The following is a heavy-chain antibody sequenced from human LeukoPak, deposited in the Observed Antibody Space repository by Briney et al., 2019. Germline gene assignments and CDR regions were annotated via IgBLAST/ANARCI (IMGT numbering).Heavy chain of an antibody. Sequence: ASVKVSCKTSGDTFTNYDINWVRQAAGQGLEWLGWMDPNNGNTGYAQNFQGRVTMTRNTSIMTAYMDLSSLTSDDTAVYYCARKSMVWGHGMDVWGQGTTVTVSS. CDR2: MDPNNGNT. CDR3: ARKSMVWGHGMDV. CDR1: GDTFTNYD. V-gene: IGHV1-8*01. D-gene: IGHD3-10*01. J-gene: IGHJ6*02.